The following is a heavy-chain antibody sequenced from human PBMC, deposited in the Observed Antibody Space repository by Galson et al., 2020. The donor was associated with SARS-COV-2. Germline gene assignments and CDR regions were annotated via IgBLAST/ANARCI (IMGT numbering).Heavy chain of an antibody. V-gene: IGHV3-30-3*01. CDR3: VRDMSIVVVTAMAY. CDR1: GFTFRSYS. CDR2: ISFDGTEK. J-gene: IGHJ4*02. D-gene: IGHD2-21*02. Sequence: GESLKISCGASGFTFRSYSMHWVRQAPDKGLEWVAVISFDGTEKYYAESVMGRFTISRDNSKNTLSLQMNSLRPEDTAMYYCVRDMSIVVVTAMAYWGQGTMVTVSS.